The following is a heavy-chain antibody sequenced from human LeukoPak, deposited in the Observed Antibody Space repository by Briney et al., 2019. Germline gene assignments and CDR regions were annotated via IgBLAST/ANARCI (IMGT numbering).Heavy chain of an antibody. V-gene: IGHV3-21*01. Sequence: PGGSLRLSCAASGFTFSSYGMSWVRQAPGKGLEWVSSISSSSSYIYYADSVKGRFTISRDNAKNSLYLQMNSLRAEDTAVYYCARDERPEGGFDYWGQGTLVTVSS. D-gene: IGHD1-26*01. CDR3: ARDERPEGGFDY. CDR1: GFTFSSYG. CDR2: ISSSSSYI. J-gene: IGHJ4*02.